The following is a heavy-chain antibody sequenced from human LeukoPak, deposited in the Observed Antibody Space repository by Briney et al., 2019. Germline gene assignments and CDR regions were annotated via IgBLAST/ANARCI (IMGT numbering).Heavy chain of an antibody. Sequence: PSETLSLTCTVAGGSISSSSYYWGWIRQPPGKGLEWIGSIYYSGSTYYNPSLKSRVTISVDTSKNQFSLKLSSVTAADTAVYYCARVPDKAVLDIDYWGQGTLVTVSS. D-gene: IGHD6-19*01. CDR1: GGSISSSSYY. J-gene: IGHJ4*02. CDR3: ARVPDKAVLDIDY. CDR2: IYYSGST. V-gene: IGHV4-39*07.